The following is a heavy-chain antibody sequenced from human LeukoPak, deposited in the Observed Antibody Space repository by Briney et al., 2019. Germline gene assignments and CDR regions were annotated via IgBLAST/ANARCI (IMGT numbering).Heavy chain of an antibody. CDR1: GGSISSYY. Sequence: PSETLSLTCTVSGGSISSYYWSWIRQPPGKGLEWIGYVHYSGSTKYNPSLKGRVTISVDTSMNQFSLKLSSVTAADTAVYYCARVESPRYYYDSSGYFDYWGQGTLVTVSS. D-gene: IGHD3-22*01. CDR3: ARVESPRYYYDSSGYFDY. J-gene: IGHJ4*02. V-gene: IGHV4-59*01. CDR2: VHYSGST.